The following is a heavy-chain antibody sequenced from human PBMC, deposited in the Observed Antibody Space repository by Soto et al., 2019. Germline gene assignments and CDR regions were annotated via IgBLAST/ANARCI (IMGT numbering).Heavy chain of an antibody. Sequence: PGGSLRLSCAASGFTFSSYAMSWVRQAPGKGLEWVSAISGSGGSTYYADSVKGRFTISRDNSKNTLYLQMNSLRAEDTAVYYCAKGPSITIFGVVRPPSYYYGMDVWGQGTTVTVSS. V-gene: IGHV3-23*01. CDR2: ISGSGGST. D-gene: IGHD3-3*01. CDR3: AKGPSITIFGVVRPPSYYYGMDV. J-gene: IGHJ6*02. CDR1: GFTFSSYA.